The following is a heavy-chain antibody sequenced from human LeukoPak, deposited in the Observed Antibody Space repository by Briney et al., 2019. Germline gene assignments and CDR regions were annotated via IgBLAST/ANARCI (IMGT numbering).Heavy chain of an antibody. CDR2: ISDSGGST. D-gene: IGHD1-26*01. CDR3: AKEGVGATYGALDI. CDR1: GFTFTKYA. Sequence: GGSLRLSCAVSGFTFTKYAMTWVRQALGEGLEWVSAISDSGGSTYYADSVKGRFTISRDNSKNTLYLQMNSLRAEDTAVYYCAKEGVGATYGALDIWGQGTMVTVSS. V-gene: IGHV3-23*01. J-gene: IGHJ3*02.